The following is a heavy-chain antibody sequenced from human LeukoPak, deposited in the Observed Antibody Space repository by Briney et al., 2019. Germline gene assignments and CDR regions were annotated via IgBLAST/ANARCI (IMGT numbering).Heavy chain of an antibody. J-gene: IGHJ4*02. V-gene: IGHV4-34*01. D-gene: IGHD2-15*01. CDR1: CASFSGYY. Sequence: KPSETLSLTCAVYCASFSGYYWSWIRQPPGKGLEWIGEINHSGSTNYNPSLKSRVTISVDTSKNQFSLKLSSVTAADTAVYYCARGRYGYCSGGSCYHPIGYWGQGTLVTVSS. CDR2: INHSGST. CDR3: ARGRYGYCSGGSCYHPIGY.